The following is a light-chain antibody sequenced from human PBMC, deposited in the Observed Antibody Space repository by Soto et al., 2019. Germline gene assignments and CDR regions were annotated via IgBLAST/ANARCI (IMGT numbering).Light chain of an antibody. CDR2: DAS. V-gene: IGKV1-16*02. J-gene: IGKJ5*01. CDR3: QQYNTYPIT. CDR1: QGISNS. Sequence: DIQMTQSPSSLSASVGHRITITCRASQGISNSLAWFQQKPGKAPKSLIYDASSLRSGVPSKFSGSGFGTDFTLTISSLQPEDFAAYYCQQYNTYPITFGQGTRLEIK.